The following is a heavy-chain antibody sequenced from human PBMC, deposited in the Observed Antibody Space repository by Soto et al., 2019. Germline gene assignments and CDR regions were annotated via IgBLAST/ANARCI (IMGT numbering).Heavy chain of an antibody. V-gene: IGHV3-33*01. J-gene: IGHJ6*02. CDR1: GFTFSSYG. CDR2: IWYDGSNK. Sequence: SLRLSCAASGFTFSSYGMHWVRQAPGKGLEWVAVIWYDGSNKYYADSVKGRLTISRDNSKNTLYLQMNSLRAEDTAVYYCARGGYCSSTSCYYKAYYYYGMDVWGQGTTVTVSS. D-gene: IGHD2-2*01. CDR3: ARGGYCSSTSCYYKAYYYYGMDV.